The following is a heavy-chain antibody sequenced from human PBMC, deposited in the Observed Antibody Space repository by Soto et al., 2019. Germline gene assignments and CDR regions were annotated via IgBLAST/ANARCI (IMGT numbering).Heavy chain of an antibody. CDR2: IIPIFGTA. Sequence: QVQLVQSGAEVKKPGSSVKVYCKASGGTFSSYAISWVRQAPGQGLEWMGGIIPIFGTANYTQKFQGRVTITADKSTSTAYMELSSLRSEDTAVYYCARPPRIAVAGSDAFDIWGQGTMVTVSS. CDR1: GGTFSSYA. V-gene: IGHV1-69*06. J-gene: IGHJ3*02. CDR3: ARPPRIAVAGSDAFDI. D-gene: IGHD6-19*01.